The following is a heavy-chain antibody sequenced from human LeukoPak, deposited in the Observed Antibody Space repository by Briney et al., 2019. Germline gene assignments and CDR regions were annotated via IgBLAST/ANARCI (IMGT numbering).Heavy chain of an antibody. CDR2: MNPNSGNT. V-gene: IGHV1-8*02. CDR3: ARGMYSSSWYGYYYYYMDV. J-gene: IGHJ6*03. CDR1: GYTFTSYG. D-gene: IGHD6-13*01. Sequence: ASVKVSCKASGYTFTSYGINWVRQATGQGLEWMGWMNPNSGNTGYAQKFQGRVTMTRNTSISTAYMELSSLRSEDTAVYYCARGMYSSSWYGYYYYYMDVWGKGTTVTISS.